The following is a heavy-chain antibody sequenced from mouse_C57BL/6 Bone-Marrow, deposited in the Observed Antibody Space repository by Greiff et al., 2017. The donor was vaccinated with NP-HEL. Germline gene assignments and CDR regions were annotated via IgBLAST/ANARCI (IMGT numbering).Heavy chain of an antibody. CDR3: ARRDPNSLGYFDV. J-gene: IGHJ1*03. CDR2: IYWDDAK. D-gene: IGHD6-2*01. Sequence: QVTLKESGPGILQSSQTLSLTCSFSGFSLSTSGMGVSWIRQPSGKGLVWLAHIYWDDAKRYNPSLKRRLTISKDTSRNHVYLKITSVDTADTATYYCARRDPNSLGYFDVWGTGTTVTVSS. V-gene: IGHV8-12*01. CDR1: GFSLSTSGMG.